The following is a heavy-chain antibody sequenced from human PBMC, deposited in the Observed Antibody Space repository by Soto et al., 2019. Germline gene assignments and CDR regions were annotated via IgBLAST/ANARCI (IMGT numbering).Heavy chain of an antibody. V-gene: IGHV2-5*02. CDR2: IYWDNDK. CDR3: VHGTDYYDGGGYYLFDY. D-gene: IGHD3-22*01. J-gene: IGHJ4*02. CDR1: GFSLTTGGVA. Sequence: QITLKESGPTLVKPTQTLTLTCTFSGFSLTTGGVAVGWIRQPPGKALEWLALIYWDNDKLYSPFLKSRLTITRDTSKNQVVLTLSNMDPVDTATYFCVHGTDYYDGGGYYLFDYWGQGTPVTVSS.